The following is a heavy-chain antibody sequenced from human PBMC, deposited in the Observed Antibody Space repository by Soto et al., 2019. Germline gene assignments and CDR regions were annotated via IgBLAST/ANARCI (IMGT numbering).Heavy chain of an antibody. Sequence: ASVKVSCKVSGYTLTELPMHWVRQAPGKGLEWMGGFDPEDGETIYAQKIQGRVTMTEDTSTDTAYMKLSSLRSEDTAMYYCATGETYSYGYYFDYWGQGTLVTVSS. CDR1: GYTLTELP. CDR3: ATGETYSYGYYFDY. V-gene: IGHV1-24*01. CDR2: FDPEDGET. J-gene: IGHJ4*02. D-gene: IGHD5-18*01.